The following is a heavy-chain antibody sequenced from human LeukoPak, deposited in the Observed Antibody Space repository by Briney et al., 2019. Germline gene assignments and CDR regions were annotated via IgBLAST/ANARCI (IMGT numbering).Heavy chain of an antibody. CDR3: ARDRKPVYYDSSGSRVEGSYYFDY. Sequence: ASVKVSCKASRYTFTGYYMHWVRQAPGQGLEWMGWFNPNSGGTNYTQTFQGRVTMTRDTFISTAYMELSRLRSDDTAVYYCARDRKPVYYDSSGSRVEGSYYFDYWGQGTLVTVSS. CDR2: FNPNSGGT. J-gene: IGHJ4*02. V-gene: IGHV1-2*02. D-gene: IGHD3-22*01. CDR1: RYTFTGYY.